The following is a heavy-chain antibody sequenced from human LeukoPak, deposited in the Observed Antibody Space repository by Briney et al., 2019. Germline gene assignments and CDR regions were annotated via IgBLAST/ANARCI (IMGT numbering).Heavy chain of an antibody. CDR3: ASTRIAAAGAPAYYFDN. CDR2: IYYSGST. J-gene: IGHJ4*02. D-gene: IGHD6-13*01. CDR1: GDSISSRGYY. Sequence: SETLSLTCTVCGDSISSRGYYWSWIRQHPGKGLEWIGYIYYSGSTYYNPSLKSRLTLSVDTSKNQFSLKVNSVTAADTAVYYCASTRIAAAGAPAYYFDNWGQGTQVTVSS. V-gene: IGHV4-31*03.